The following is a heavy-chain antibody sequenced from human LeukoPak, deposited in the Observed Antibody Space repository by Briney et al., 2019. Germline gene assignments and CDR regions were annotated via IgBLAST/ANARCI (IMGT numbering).Heavy chain of an antibody. CDR2: ISSGSSTI. J-gene: IGHJ4*02. CDR1: GFTFSSYI. D-gene: IGHD3-10*01. CDR3: ARDFYGSGSDYFDY. V-gene: IGHV3-48*02. Sequence: GGALRLSCAASGFTFSSYIMNWVRQAPGKRLEWVSYISSGSSTIYYADSVKGRFTISRDNAKNSLYLQMNSLRDEDTAVYYCARDFYGSGSDYFDYWGQGTLVTVSS.